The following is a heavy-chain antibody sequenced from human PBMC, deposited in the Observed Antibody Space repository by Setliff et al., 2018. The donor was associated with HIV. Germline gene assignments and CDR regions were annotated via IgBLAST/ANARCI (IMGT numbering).Heavy chain of an antibody. D-gene: IGHD2-8*01. CDR2: IYHTGST. CDR1: GYSISSGYY. J-gene: IGHJ3*02. CDR3: ARLESGVFDI. Sequence: KPSETLSLTCAVSGYSISSGYYWAWIRQPPGKGLEWIGHIYHTGSTYSNPSLKRRVTISVDTSKNQFSLELTSVTAADTAVYYCARLESGVFDIWGQGTMVTVSS. V-gene: IGHV4-38-2*01.